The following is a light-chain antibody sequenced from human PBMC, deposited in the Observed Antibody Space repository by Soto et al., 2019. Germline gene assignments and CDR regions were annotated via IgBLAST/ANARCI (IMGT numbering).Light chain of an antibody. J-gene: IGLJ2*01. Sequence: SYELTQPLSVSVALGQTARITCGGNNIGSKNVHWYQQKPGQAPVLVIYRDSNRPSGIPERFSGSNSGNTATLTITRAQAGDEADYYCQVWDSSTVFGGGTKAIVL. CDR2: RDS. V-gene: IGLV3-9*01. CDR1: NIGSKN. CDR3: QVWDSSTV.